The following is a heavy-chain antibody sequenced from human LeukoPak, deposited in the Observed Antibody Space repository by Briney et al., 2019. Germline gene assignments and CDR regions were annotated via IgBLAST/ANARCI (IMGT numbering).Heavy chain of an antibody. D-gene: IGHD7-27*01. V-gene: IGHV4-61*09. CDR3: ARDRNWGRGYFDL. Sequence: SQTLSLTCRVSGGSISGGGYYWSWIRQPAGKPLEWIGHIFTTGSTSYNPSLRTRVTISEDSSKDQFSLNLKSVTAADTAVYYCARDRNWGRGYFDLWGRGTLVIVSS. CDR2: IFTTGST. J-gene: IGHJ2*01. CDR1: GGSISGGGYY.